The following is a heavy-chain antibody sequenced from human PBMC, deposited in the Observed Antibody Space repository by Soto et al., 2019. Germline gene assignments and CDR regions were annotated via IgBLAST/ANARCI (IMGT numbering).Heavy chain of an antibody. CDR1: GYTFTVYY. CDR3: ARDLAKGGGSAGFDY. J-gene: IGHJ4*02. CDR2: INPKSGGT. V-gene: IGHV1-2*02. D-gene: IGHD1-26*01. Sequence: GASVKVSFKASGYTFTVYYTHWVRQAPGQGLEWMGWINPKSGGTMYPQKFQGRVTMTWDTSISTAYMALTRLRSDDTAVYYCARDLAKGGGSAGFDYWGQGTLVTVSS.